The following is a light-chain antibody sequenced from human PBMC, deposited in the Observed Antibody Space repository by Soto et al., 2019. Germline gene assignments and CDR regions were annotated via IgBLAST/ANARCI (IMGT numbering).Light chain of an antibody. J-gene: IGLJ1*01. CDR1: SSNIGAGYD. CDR2: GNT. CDR3: QSYDNSLSGYV. Sequence: QSVLTQPPSVSGAPGQRVTISCIGSSSNIGAGYDVHWYQHLPGTAPKLLIYGNTNRPSGVPDRFSGSKSGTSASLAITGLQAEDEADYYCQSYDNSLSGYVFAPGTKVTVL. V-gene: IGLV1-40*01.